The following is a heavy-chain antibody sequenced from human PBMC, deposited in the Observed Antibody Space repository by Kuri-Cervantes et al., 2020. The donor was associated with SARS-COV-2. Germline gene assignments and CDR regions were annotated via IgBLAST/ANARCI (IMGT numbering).Heavy chain of an antibody. CDR2: ISDSGGST. CDR1: GFSFDNYA. V-gene: IGHV3-23*01. Sequence: GGSLRLSCGASGFSFDNYAMSWVRQAPGKGLEWVSAISDSGGSTYYADSVKGRFTISRDNSKNTLYLQMNSLRVEDTAVYYCASGSTGWYIDYWGLGTLVTVSS. CDR3: ASGSTGWYIDY. J-gene: IGHJ4*02. D-gene: IGHD6-19*01.